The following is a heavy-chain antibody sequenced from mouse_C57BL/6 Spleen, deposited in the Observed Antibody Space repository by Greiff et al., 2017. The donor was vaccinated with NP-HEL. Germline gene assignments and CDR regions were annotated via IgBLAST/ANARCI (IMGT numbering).Heavy chain of an antibody. J-gene: IGHJ4*01. D-gene: IGHD1-1*01. Sequence: EVMLVESGGGLVKPGGSLKLSCAASGFTFSSYAMSWVRQTPEKRLEWVATISYGGSYTYYPDNVKGRFTISRDNAKNNLYLQMSHLKSEDTAMYYCARDRVTTVGPLYYYAMDYWGQGTSVTVSA. CDR3: ARDRVTTVGPLYYYAMDY. CDR2: ISYGGSYT. CDR1: GFTFSSYA. V-gene: IGHV5-4*01.